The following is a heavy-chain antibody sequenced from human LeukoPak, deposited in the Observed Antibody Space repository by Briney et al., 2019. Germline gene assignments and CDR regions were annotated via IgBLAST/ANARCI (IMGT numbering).Heavy chain of an antibody. CDR1: GGTFSSYA. D-gene: IGHD3-9*01. J-gene: IGHJ4*02. CDR2: IIPILGIA. CDR3: ARRGPMSYDILAYYFDY. Sequence: ASVKVSCKASGGTFSSYAISWVRQAPGQGLEWMGRIIPILGIANYAQKFQGRVTITADESTSTAYMELSSLRSEDTAAYYCARRGPMSYDILAYYFDYWGQGTLVTVSS. V-gene: IGHV1-69*04.